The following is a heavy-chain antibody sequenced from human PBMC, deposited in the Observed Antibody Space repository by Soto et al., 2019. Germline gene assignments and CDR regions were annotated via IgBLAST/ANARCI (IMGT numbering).Heavy chain of an antibody. CDR1: GFTFSDYW. V-gene: IGHV3-7*01. J-gene: IGHJ4*02. CDR2: IQQDGSEK. Sequence: EVQLVESGGGLVRPGGSLRLSCAASGFTFSDYWMSWVRQAPGKGLEWVANIQQDGSEKHYVDSVRGRFTISRDNAKNSVYLQMNSLTADDTAVYYCRRTPRNGRVDYWGQGTLATVSS. D-gene: IGHD2-8*01. CDR3: RRTPRNGRVDY.